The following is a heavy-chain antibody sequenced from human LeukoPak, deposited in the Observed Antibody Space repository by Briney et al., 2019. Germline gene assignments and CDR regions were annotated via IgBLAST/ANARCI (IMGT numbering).Heavy chain of an antibody. V-gene: IGHV3-11*01. CDR2: ISSSGSTI. CDR1: GFTFSDYY. Sequence: GGSLRLSCAASGFTFSDYYMSWIRQAPGKGLEWVSYISSSGSTIYYADSVKGRFTISRDKAKNSLYLQMNSLRAEDTAVYYCARTQRATLPNYWGQGTLVTVSS. D-gene: IGHD1-26*01. CDR3: ARTQRATLPNY. J-gene: IGHJ4*02.